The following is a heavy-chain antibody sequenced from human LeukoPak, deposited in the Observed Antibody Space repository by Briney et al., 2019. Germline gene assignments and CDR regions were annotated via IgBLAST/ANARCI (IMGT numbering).Heavy chain of an antibody. Sequence: GGSLRLSCAASGFTFSRYWMSWVRQAPGKGLEWLANIKQDGSEKYYVDSEKGRFTISRDNARNSLCLQMDSLRAEDTAVYYCATDPGRSVSDNYWGQGTVVTVSS. D-gene: IGHD3-10*01. V-gene: IGHV3-7*01. J-gene: IGHJ4*02. CDR3: ATDPGRSVSDNY. CDR1: GFTFSRYW. CDR2: IKQDGSEK.